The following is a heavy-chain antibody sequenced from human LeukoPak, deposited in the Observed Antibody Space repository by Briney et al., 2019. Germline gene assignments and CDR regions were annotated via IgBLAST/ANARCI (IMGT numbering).Heavy chain of an antibody. CDR1: GYTFTSYD. CDR3: TRGGRVAGTHKYFQH. J-gene: IGHJ1*01. V-gene: IGHV1-8*01. D-gene: IGHD6-19*01. CDR2: MNPNNGNT. Sequence: GASVKVSCKASGYTFTSYDINWVRQATGQGLEWMGWMNPNNGNTDYAQKFQDRVTLTRNTSISTAYMELSSLRSEDTAVYYCTRGGRVAGTHKYFQHWGQGTLVTVSS.